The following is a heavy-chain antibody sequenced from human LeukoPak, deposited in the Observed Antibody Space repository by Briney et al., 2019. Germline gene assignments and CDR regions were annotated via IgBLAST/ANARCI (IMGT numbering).Heavy chain of an antibody. CDR1: GFTFDDYA. CDR3: AKDGGGETVAGFDY. V-gene: IGHV3-43*02. CDR2: ISGDGGST. J-gene: IGHJ4*02. Sequence: GGSLRLSCAASGFTFDDYAMHWVRQAPGKGLERVSLISGDGGSTYYADSVKGRFTISRDNSKNSLYLQMNSLRTEDTALYYCAKDGGGETVAGFDYWGQGTLVTVSS. D-gene: IGHD6-19*01.